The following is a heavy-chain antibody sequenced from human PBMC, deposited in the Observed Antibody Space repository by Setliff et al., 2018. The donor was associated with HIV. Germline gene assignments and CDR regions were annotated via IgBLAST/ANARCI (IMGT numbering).Heavy chain of an antibody. Sequence: SATLSLTCNVSGGSISSSSYYWGWIRQSPGKGLEWIGSFHHSGSTSYNPSLRSRVTISVDTSKNQFSLKLTSVTAADTAVYYCLRERAEWVELHSVPSYFDYWGQGTPVTVSS. CDR1: GGSISSSSYY. V-gene: IGHV4-39*02. CDR2: FHHSGST. CDR3: LRERAEWVELHSVPSYFDY. J-gene: IGHJ4*02. D-gene: IGHD3-3*01.